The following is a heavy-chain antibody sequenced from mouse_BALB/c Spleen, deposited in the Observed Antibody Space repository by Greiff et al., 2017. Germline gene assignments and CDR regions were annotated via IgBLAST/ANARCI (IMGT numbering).Heavy chain of an antibody. D-gene: IGHD2-14*01. CDR1: GFTFSSYA. V-gene: IGHV5-9-4*01. J-gene: IGHJ3*01. Sequence: EVKVEESGGGLVKPGGSLKLSCAASGFTFSSYAMSWVRQSPEKRLEWVAEISSGGSYTYYPDTVTGRFTISRDNAKNTLYLEMSSLRSEDTAMYYCARDRYDVVGFAYWGQGTLVTVSA. CDR2: ISSGGSYT. CDR3: ARDRYDVVGFAY.